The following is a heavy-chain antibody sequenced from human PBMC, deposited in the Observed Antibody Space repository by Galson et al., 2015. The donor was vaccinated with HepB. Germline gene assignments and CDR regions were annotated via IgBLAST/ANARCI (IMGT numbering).Heavy chain of an antibody. V-gene: IGHV7-4-1*02. CDR1: GYTFTSYA. CDR2: INTNTGNP. J-gene: IGHJ3*02. D-gene: IGHD3-22*01. Sequence: SVKVSCKASGYTFTSYAMNWVRQAPGQGLEWMGWINTNTGNPTYAQGFTGRFVFSLDTSVSTAYLQISSLKAEDTAVYYCARDGITTPSGAFDIWGQGTMVTVSS. CDR3: ARDGITTPSGAFDI.